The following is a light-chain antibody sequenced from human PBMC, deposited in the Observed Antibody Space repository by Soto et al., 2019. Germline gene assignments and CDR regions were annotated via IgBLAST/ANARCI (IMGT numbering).Light chain of an antibody. CDR1: SSDVGGYNY. V-gene: IGLV2-8*01. J-gene: IGLJ1*01. CDR3: SSYAGSTLYV. Sequence: QSALTQPPSASGSPGQSVTISCTGTSSDVGGYNYVSWYQQHPGKAPKLMIYEVSKRPLGVPDRFSGSKSGNTASLTVSGLQAEDEADYYCSSYAGSTLYVFGTGTKLTVL. CDR2: EVS.